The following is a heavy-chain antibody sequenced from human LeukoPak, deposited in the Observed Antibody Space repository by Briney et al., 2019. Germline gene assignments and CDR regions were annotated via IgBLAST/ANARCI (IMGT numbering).Heavy chain of an antibody. D-gene: IGHD3-10*01. CDR1: GFTFSSYT. J-gene: IGHJ4*02. CDR3: ARGEGYYASGSYYNDY. Sequence: GSLRLSCAASGFTFSSYTMNWVRQAPGRGLEWVSSITTGSSYIYYVDSVKGRFTISRDNAKNSLYLQMNSLRVEDTAVYYCARGEGYYASGSYYNDYWGQGTLVTVSS. V-gene: IGHV3-21*01. CDR2: ITTGSSYI.